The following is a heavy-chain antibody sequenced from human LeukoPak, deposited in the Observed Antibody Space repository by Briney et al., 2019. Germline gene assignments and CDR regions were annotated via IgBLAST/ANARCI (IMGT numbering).Heavy chain of an antibody. V-gene: IGHV4-59*01. Sequence: SETLSLTCTVSGGSISNYYWSWIRQPPGKGLEWIGYVYYSGSTNYNPSLKSRVTISVDTSKNQFSLKLSSVTAADTAVYYCARGIPGDCWGQGTLVTVSS. CDR1: GGSISNYY. J-gene: IGHJ4*02. CDR3: ARGIPGDC. D-gene: IGHD2-2*02. CDR2: VYYSGST.